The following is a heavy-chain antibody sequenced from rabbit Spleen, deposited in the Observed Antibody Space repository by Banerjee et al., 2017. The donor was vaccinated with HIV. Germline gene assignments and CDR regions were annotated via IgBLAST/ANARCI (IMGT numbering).Heavy chain of an antibody. CDR1: GLDFSSRYW. V-gene: IGHV1S40*01. J-gene: IGHJ6*01. CDR2: IYGGNIDYT. D-gene: IGHD7-1*01. Sequence: QSLEESGGDLVKPGASLTLTCTASGLDFSSRYWICWVRQAPGRGLEWIACIYGGNIDYTHYANWAKGRFTISKTSSTTVTLQMTSLTAADTATYFCARDTGTSFSSYGMDLWGPGTLVTVS. CDR3: ARDTGTSFSSYGMDL.